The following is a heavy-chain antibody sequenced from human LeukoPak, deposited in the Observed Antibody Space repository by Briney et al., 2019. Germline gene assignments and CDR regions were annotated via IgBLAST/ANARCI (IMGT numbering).Heavy chain of an antibody. CDR1: GFTFTSSA. J-gene: IGHJ3*02. CDR2: IVVGSGNT. V-gene: IGHV1-58*01. Sequence: SVKVSCKASGFTFTSSAVQWVRQARGQRLEWIGWIVVGSGNTNYAQKLQGRVTMTTDTSTSTAYMELRSLRSDDTAVYYCARRDCSSTSCSDAFDIWGQGTMVTVSS. D-gene: IGHD2-2*01. CDR3: ARRDCSSTSCSDAFDI.